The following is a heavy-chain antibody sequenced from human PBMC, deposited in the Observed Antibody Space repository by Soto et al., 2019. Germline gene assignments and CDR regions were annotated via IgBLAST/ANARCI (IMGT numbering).Heavy chain of an antibody. CDR3: ARFVRSCSGTTCYTRADV. J-gene: IGHJ6*02. V-gene: IGHV4-61*01. Sequence: SETLSLTCTVSGGSVSSDTHYWSWIRQPPGKRLEWIGFIYSSGSTNYNPSLKGRVTMSVDTSKNQFSLKLRSVIVADTAVYHCARFVRSCSGTTCYTRADVWGQGTMVTV. CDR2: IYSSGST. CDR1: GGSVSSDTHY. D-gene: IGHD2-2*02.